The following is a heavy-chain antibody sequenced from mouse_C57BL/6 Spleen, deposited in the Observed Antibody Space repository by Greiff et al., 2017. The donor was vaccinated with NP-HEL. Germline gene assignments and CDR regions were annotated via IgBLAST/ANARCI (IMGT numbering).Heavy chain of an antibody. J-gene: IGHJ2*01. CDR1: GYTFTSYG. CDR2: IYPRSGNT. V-gene: IGHV1-81*01. D-gene: IGHD2-3*01. CDR3: ARKSYDGYYVRDY. Sequence: VQLQQSGAELARPGASVKLSCKASGYTFTSYGISWVKQRTGQGLEWIGEIYPRSGNTYYNEKFKGKATLTADKSSSTAYMELRSLTSEDSAVYFCARKSYDGYYVRDYWGQGTTLTVSS.